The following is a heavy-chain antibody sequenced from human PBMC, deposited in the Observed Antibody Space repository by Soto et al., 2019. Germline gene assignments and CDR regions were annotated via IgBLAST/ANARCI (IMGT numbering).Heavy chain of an antibody. D-gene: IGHD2-2*01. Sequence: EVQLVESGGGLVQPGGSLRLSCAASGFTFSSYWMHWVRQAPGKGLVWVSGINSDGSSTSYADSGKGRFTISRDNAKITRDLQMNSLGAEDTAVYYCARRYRDIVVVPAAGYYYYYGMHVRGRGTTVVV. J-gene: IGHJ6*02. CDR3: ARRYRDIVVVPAAGYYYYYGMHV. CDR2: INSDGSST. CDR1: GFTFSSYW. V-gene: IGHV3-74*01.